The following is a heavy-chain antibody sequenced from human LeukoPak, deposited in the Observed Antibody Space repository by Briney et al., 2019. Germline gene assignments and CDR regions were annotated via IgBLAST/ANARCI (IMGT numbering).Heavy chain of an antibody. J-gene: IGHJ3*02. V-gene: IGHV4-59*01. CDR2: IYYSGST. CDR3: ARDKGGSYYDAFDI. Sequence: SETLPLTCTVSGGSISSYYWSWIRQPPGKGLEWIGYIYYSGSTNYNPSLKSRVTISVDTSKNQFSLKLSSVTAADTAVYYCARDKGGSYYDAFDIWGQGTMVTVPS. D-gene: IGHD1-26*01. CDR1: GGSISSYY.